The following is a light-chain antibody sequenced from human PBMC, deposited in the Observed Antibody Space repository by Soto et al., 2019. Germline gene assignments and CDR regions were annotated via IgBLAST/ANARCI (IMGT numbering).Light chain of an antibody. CDR3: KHYKELPVK. CDR1: QTVAGA. J-gene: IGKJ5*01. Sequence: IVMMQSPATLSVSRGERAILSCRVSQTVAGALAWYQQKPGQAPRLLIYGPSTRAAGIPTRFSGSGSETEFTLTIAGLLSEDLAICFCKHYKELPVKFGQGTRLEI. CDR2: GPS. V-gene: IGKV3-15*01.